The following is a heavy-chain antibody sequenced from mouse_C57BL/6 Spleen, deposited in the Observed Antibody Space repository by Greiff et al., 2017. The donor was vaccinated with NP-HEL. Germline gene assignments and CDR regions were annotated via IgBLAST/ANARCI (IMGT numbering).Heavy chain of an antibody. CDR1: GFTFSDYY. Sequence: EVQLVESGGGLVQPGGSLKLSCAASGFTFSDYYMYWVRQTPEKRLEWVAYISNGGGSTYYPDTVQGRFTISRDNAKNTLYLQMSRLKSEDTAMYYCARGYYGSSYGVYFDYWGKGTTLTVSS. V-gene: IGHV5-12*01. CDR2: ISNGGGST. D-gene: IGHD1-1*01. J-gene: IGHJ2*01. CDR3: ARGYYGSSYGVYFDY.